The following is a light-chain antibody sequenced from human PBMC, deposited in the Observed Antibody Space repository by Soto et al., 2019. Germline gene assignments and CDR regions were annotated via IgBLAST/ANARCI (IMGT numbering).Light chain of an antibody. Sequence: QSVLTQPASVSGSPGQSITISCTGTSSDIGSYDLVSWYQQHPGTAPKLMIYEVTKRPSGVSTRFSGSKSGNTASLTISGLQAVDEADYYCCSFADFTYVFGTGTKVTVL. CDR3: CSFADFTYV. J-gene: IGLJ1*01. V-gene: IGLV2-23*02. CDR1: SSDIGSYDL. CDR2: EVT.